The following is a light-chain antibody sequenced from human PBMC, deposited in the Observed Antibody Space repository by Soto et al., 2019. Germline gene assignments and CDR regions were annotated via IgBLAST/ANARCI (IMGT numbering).Light chain of an antibody. V-gene: IGLV1-44*01. Sequence: VLTQPPSASGTPGQRVTISCSGSSSNIGSNTVNWYQQLPGTTPKLLIYSNNQRPSGVPDRFSGSKSGTSASLTVSGLQAEDEADYYCSSYAGSYNFLYVFGTGTKVTVL. CDR2: SNN. J-gene: IGLJ1*01. CDR1: SSNIGSNT. CDR3: SSYAGSYNFLYV.